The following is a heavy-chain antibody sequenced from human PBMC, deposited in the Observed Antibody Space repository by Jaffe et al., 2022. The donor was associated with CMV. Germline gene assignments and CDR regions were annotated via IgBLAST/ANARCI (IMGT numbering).Heavy chain of an antibody. D-gene: IGHD2-2*01. V-gene: IGHV3-74*01. Sequence: EVQLMESGGGLVQPGGSLRLSCAASGFTFSSYWMHWVRQAPGKGLVWVSRINSDGSSTSYADSVKGRFTISRDNAKNTLYLQMNSLRAEDTAVYYCARARERYCTSTNCRWLGAFDIWGQGTMVTVSS. CDR2: INSDGSST. J-gene: IGHJ3*02. CDR1: GFTFSSYW. CDR3: ARARERYCTSTNCRWLGAFDI.